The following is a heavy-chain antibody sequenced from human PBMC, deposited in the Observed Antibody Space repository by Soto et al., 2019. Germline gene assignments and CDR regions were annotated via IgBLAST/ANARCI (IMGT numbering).Heavy chain of an antibody. V-gene: IGHV4-39*07. J-gene: IGHJ6*02. D-gene: IGHD2-15*01. CDR1: GGSISSGGNF. Sequence: SETLSLTCTVSGGSISSGGNFWSWIRQPPGKGLEWIGEINHSGSTNYNPSLKSRVTISVDTSKNQFSLKLSSVTAADTAVYYCARDENVVVAATHFYYYGMDVRGQGTTVTVSS. CDR3: ARDENVVVAATHFYYYGMDV. CDR2: INHSGST.